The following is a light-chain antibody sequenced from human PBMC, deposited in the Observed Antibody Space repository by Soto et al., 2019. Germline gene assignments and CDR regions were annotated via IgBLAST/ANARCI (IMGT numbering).Light chain of an antibody. CDR3: QSYDSSLSGLV. J-gene: IGLJ2*01. Sequence: QSVLTQPPSVYGAPGQRVTISCTGSSSNIGAGYDVHWYQQLPGTAPKLLIHGNSNRPSGVPDRFSGSKSGTSASLAITGLQAEDEADYYCQSYDSSLSGLVFGGGTKLTVL. CDR1: SSNIGAGYD. V-gene: IGLV1-40*01. CDR2: GNS.